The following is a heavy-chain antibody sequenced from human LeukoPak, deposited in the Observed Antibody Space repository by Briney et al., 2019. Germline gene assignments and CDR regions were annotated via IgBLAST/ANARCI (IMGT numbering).Heavy chain of an antibody. Sequence: GRSLRLSCVASGFTFSNYGMHWVRQAPGKGLEWVGVIWYDGNNKYYADSVKGRFTISRDNSKNTLYLQLNSLRAEDTAVYYCATTSSGFGSNFDYWGQGTLVTVSS. CDR2: IWYDGNNK. CDR3: ATTSSGFGSNFDY. D-gene: IGHD3-10*01. CDR1: GFTFSNYG. V-gene: IGHV3-33*08. J-gene: IGHJ4*02.